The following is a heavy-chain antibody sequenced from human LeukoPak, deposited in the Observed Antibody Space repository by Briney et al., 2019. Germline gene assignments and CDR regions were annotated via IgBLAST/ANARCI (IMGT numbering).Heavy chain of an antibody. D-gene: IGHD3-10*01. Sequence: GGSLRLSCAASGFTFSSYGMSWVRQAPGKGLEWVSAISGSGGSTYYADSVKGRFTISRDNSKNTLYLQMNSLRAEDTAVYYCARSVGLLWFGELLNYMDVWGKGTTVTISS. J-gene: IGHJ6*03. CDR2: ISGSGGST. V-gene: IGHV3-23*01. CDR3: ARSVGLLWFGELLNYMDV. CDR1: GFTFSSYG.